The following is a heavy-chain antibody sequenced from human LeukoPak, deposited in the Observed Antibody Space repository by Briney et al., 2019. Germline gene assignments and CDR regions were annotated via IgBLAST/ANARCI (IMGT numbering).Heavy chain of an antibody. V-gene: IGHV4-39*01. CDR1: GGSISSSSYY. D-gene: IGHD3-3*01. CDR2: IYYSGST. J-gene: IGHJ5*02. Sequence: SETLSLTCTVSGGSISSSSYYWGWIRQPPGKGLEWIGSIYYSGSTYYNPSLKSRVTISVDTSKNQFSLKLSSVTAADTAVYYCARGRFWSGHYSDLFDPWGQGTRVTVSS. CDR3: ARGRFWSGHYSDLFDP.